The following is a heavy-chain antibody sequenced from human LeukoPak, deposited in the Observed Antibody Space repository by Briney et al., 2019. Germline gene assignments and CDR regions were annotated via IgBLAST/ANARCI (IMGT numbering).Heavy chain of an antibody. V-gene: IGHV3-33*01. J-gene: IGHJ4*02. CDR2: MWYDGSNK. CDR3: ARDSFGSSVYSFNY. Sequence: GGSLRLSCAASGFTFSSYGMHWVRQAPGKGLEWVAVMWYDGSNKYYADSVKGRFTISRDNSKNTLYLQMNSLRAEDTAVYYFARDSFGSSVYSFNYGGQEPLFPVSS. D-gene: IGHD3-22*01. CDR1: GFTFSSYG.